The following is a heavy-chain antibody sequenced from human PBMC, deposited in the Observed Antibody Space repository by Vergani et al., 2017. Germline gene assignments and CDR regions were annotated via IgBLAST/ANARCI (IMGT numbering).Heavy chain of an antibody. V-gene: IGHV3-30*02. CDR3: AKYWRNSTDGLPDS. Sequence: QVQLVESAGGVVQPGGSLRLSCVASGFTFTIFGMRWIPPAPGKGVEWLAYKGKVGITPRDRAAVKGRFTSSRDNTKDILYQKMDSLRSEDTALYYCAKYWRNSTDGLPDSWGPGTLVIVSS. CDR1: GFTFTIFG. CDR2: KGKVGITP. J-gene: IGHJ4*02. D-gene: IGHD4-23*01.